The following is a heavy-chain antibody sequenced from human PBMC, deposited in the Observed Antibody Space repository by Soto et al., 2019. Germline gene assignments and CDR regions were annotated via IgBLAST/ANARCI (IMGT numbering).Heavy chain of an antibody. CDR2: INPYNANT. CDR1: GYTFTNYG. Sequence: WASVKVSCKASGYTFTNYGISWVRQAPGQGLEWMGWINPYNANTYYTQNLQGRVTMTTDTSTSTAYLELTSLTSDDTAVYYCATSGVIVLMVPYIPPYGMDVWGQGTTVTVSS. D-gene: IGHD2-8*01. CDR3: ATSGVIVLMVPYIPPYGMDV. V-gene: IGHV1-18*04. J-gene: IGHJ6*02.